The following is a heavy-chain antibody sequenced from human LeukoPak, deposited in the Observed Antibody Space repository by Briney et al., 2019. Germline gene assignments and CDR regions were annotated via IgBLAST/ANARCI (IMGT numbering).Heavy chain of an antibody. V-gene: IGHV5-51*01. CDR2: IYPGDSDT. CDR3: ARLPYGDLTSPFDY. CDR1: GYSFTTSW. J-gene: IGHJ4*02. Sequence: GESLKISCKGSGYSFTTSWIGWVRQMPRKGLEWMGIIYPGDSDTRYSPSFQGQVTISADKSISTAYLQWSSLKASDTAMYYCARLPYGDLTSPFDYWGQGTLVTVSS. D-gene: IGHD4-17*01.